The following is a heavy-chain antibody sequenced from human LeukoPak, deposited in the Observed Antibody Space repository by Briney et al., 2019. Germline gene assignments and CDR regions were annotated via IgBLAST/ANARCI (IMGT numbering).Heavy chain of an antibody. V-gene: IGHV3-7*03. CDR2: IKQDGSEK. Sequence: GGSLRLSCAASGFTFSSYWMSWVRQAPGKGLEWVANIKQDGSEKYYVDSVKGRFTISRDNSKNTLFLQMNSLRDEDTAVYYCAKGRDFDYVWGTCFFDYWGQGTLVTVSS. J-gene: IGHJ4*02. CDR1: GFTFSSYW. D-gene: IGHD3-16*01. CDR3: AKGRDFDYVWGTCFFDY.